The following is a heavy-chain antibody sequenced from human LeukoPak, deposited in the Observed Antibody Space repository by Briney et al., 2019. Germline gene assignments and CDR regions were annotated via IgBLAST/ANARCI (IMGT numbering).Heavy chain of an antibody. CDR3: ARSHIVVPAAPDY. J-gene: IGHJ4*02. D-gene: IGHD2-2*01. Sequence: GGSLRLSCAASGFSFSDYYMNWIRQAPGKGLEWISYIVGSGTSAYYADSVKGRFSISRDNAKNSLYLQMNSLRAEDTAVYYCARSHIVVPAAPDYWGQGTLVTVSS. CDR1: GFSFSDYY. CDR2: IVGSGTSA. V-gene: IGHV3-11*04.